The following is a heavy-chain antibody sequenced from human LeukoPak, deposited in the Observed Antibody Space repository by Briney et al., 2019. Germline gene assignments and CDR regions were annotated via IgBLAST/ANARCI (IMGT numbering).Heavy chain of an antibody. V-gene: IGHV3-30*04. Sequence: SCKASGYTFTSYYMHWVRQSPGKGLEWVAVISYDGSNKYYADSVKGRFTISRDNSKNTLYLQMNSLRAEDTTVYYCARDSGWYSSGWYYFDYWGQGTLVTVSS. D-gene: IGHD6-19*01. CDR2: ISYDGSNK. CDR1: GYTFTSYY. CDR3: ARDSGWYSSGWYYFDY. J-gene: IGHJ4*02.